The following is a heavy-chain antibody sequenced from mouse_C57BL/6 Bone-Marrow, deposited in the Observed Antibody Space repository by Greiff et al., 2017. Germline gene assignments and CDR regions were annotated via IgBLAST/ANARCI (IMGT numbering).Heavy chain of an antibody. CDR2: ISNLAYSI. Sequence: EVKLMASGGGLVQPGGSLKLSCAASGFTFSDYGMAWVRQAPRKGPEWVAFISNLAYSIYYADTVTGRFTISRENAKNTLYLEMSSLRSEDTAMYYCARRGLRRRGYAMDYWGQGTSVTVSS. J-gene: IGHJ4*01. CDR1: GFTFSDYG. V-gene: IGHV5-15*01. D-gene: IGHD2-4*01. CDR3: ARRGLRRRGYAMDY.